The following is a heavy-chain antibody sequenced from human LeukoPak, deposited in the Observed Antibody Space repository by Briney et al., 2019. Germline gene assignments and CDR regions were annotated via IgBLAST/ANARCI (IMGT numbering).Heavy chain of an antibody. CDR2: IYYSGST. Sequence: SETLSLTCTVSGGSISNYYWGWIRQPPGKGLEWIGSIYYSGSTYYNPSLKSRVTISVDTSKNQFSLKLSSVTAADTAVYYCARHLKNYYGSGAIYGWGQGTLVTVSS. D-gene: IGHD3-10*01. CDR3: ARHLKNYYGSGAIYG. J-gene: IGHJ4*02. V-gene: IGHV4-39*01. CDR1: GGSISNYY.